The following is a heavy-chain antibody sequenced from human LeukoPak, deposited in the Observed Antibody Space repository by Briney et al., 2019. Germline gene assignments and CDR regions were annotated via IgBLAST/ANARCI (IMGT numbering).Heavy chain of an antibody. CDR1: GYTFTSYG. CDR2: ISAYNGNT. D-gene: IGHD3-10*01. J-gene: IGHJ4*02. CDR3: ARDASGAGEIGLDY. V-gene: IGHV1-18*01. Sequence: ASVKVSCKASGYTFTSYGISWVRQAPGQGLEWMGWISAYNGNTNYAQKLQGRVTMTTDTSTSTAYMELRSLRSDDTAVYYCARDASGAGEIGLDYWGQGTLVTVSS.